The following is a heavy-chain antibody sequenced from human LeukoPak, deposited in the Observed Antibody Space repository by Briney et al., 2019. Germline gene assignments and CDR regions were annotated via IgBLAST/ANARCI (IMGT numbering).Heavy chain of an antibody. Sequence: GRSLRLSCAASGFTFSSYGMHWVRQAPGKGLEWVAVISYDGSNKYYADSVKGRFTISRDNSKNTLYLQMNSLRAEDTAVYYCAKDSSGWYGPYYYGMDVWGKGTTVTVSS. CDR3: AKDSSGWYGPYYYGMDV. J-gene: IGHJ6*04. D-gene: IGHD6-19*01. CDR1: GFTFSSYG. CDR2: ISYDGSNK. V-gene: IGHV3-30*18.